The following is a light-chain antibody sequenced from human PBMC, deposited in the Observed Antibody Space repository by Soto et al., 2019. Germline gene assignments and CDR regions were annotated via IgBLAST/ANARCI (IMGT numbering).Light chain of an antibody. CDR1: QSVSSN. CDR2: GAS. J-gene: IGKJ1*01. V-gene: IGKV3-15*01. Sequence: EIVMTQSPATLSVSPGERATLSCRASQSVSSNLAWYQQKPGQAPRLLIYGASTRATGIPARFSGSRSGTEFTLTISSLQSEDFAVDYCWQYNNWSPWTFGRGTKVEIK. CDR3: WQYNNWSPWT.